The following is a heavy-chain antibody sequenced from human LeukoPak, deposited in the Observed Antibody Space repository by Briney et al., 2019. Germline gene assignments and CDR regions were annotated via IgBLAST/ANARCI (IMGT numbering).Heavy chain of an antibody. V-gene: IGHV1-2*06. CDR3: VRDIDYYDISGFGGGYYYYYYMDG. Sequence: ASVKVSCKASGYTFIDYHLHLVRQAPGQGLEWMGRINPKSGGTNYAQKFQGRVTMTRDTSISTAYMELSSLRSDDTAVYFCVRDIDYYDISGFGGGYYYYYYMDGWGRGTTVAVSS. D-gene: IGHD3-22*01. CDR1: GYTFIDYH. J-gene: IGHJ6*03. CDR2: INPKSGGT.